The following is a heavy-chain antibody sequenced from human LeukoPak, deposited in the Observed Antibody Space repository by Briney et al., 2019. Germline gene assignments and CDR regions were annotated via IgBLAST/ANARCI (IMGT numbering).Heavy chain of an antibody. J-gene: IGHJ4*02. CDR3: ARHEVSNGWSLYDY. D-gene: IGHD6-19*01. CDR2: IFYSGST. Sequence: SETLSLTCTASGGSIRGYYWSWVRQPPGKGLEWIGYIFYSGSTHYNPSLKSRVTMSVDMSKNHLSLMLSSVIAADTAVYYCARHEVSNGWSLYDYWGQGTLVTVSS. CDR1: GGSIRGYY. V-gene: IGHV4-59*08.